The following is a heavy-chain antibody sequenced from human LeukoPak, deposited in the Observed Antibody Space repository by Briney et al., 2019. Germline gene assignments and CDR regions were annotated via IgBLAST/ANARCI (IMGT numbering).Heavy chain of an antibody. V-gene: IGHV4-31*03. D-gene: IGHD3-3*01. J-gene: IGHJ4*02. CDR1: GDSISGSGFT. CDR2: IHYFGNT. CDR3: ARVRDDFFFDF. Sequence: SETLSLTCTVSGDSISGSGFTWSWIPHPQGPGLEWIAYIHYFGNTYYNPSLEGRVTMSVDTSSNQFSLNVASVTAADTAFYYCARVRDDFFFDFWGQGLLVTVSS.